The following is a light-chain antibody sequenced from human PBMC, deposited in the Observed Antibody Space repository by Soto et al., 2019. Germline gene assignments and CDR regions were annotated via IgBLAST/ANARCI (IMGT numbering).Light chain of an antibody. CDR3: LQDYNYPPT. Sequence: AIQMTQSPSSLSASVGDRVTITCRASQGIRTDLGWYQQKPGKAPKLLIYAASSLQSGVPSRFSGSGSGTDFTLTISSLQREDFATYYCLQDYNYPPTFGQETKVEIK. V-gene: IGKV1-6*01. J-gene: IGKJ1*01. CDR2: AAS. CDR1: QGIRTD.